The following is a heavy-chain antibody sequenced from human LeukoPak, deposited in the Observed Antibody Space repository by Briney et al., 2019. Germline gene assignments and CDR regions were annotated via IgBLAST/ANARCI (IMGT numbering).Heavy chain of an antibody. Sequence: GGSLRLSCAASGFTFSSYWMHWVRQAPGKGLVWVSRIKSDGSSTNYADSVKGRFTLSRDNAKNTLYLQMNSLRAEDTAVYYCARDSCSEGDCYYSSRWFDPWGQGTLVTVSS. V-gene: IGHV3-74*01. D-gene: IGHD2-21*01. J-gene: IGHJ5*02. CDR3: ARDSCSEGDCYYSSRWFDP. CDR2: IKSDGSST. CDR1: GFTFSSYW.